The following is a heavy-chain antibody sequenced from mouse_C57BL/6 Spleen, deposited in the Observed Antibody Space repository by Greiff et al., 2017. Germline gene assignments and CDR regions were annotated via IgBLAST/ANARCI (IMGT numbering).Heavy chain of an antibody. Sequence: EVPLQQSGPELVKPGASVKISCKASGSSFTGYYMNWVKQSPEKSLEWIGEINPSTGGTTYHKKFKAKATLTVAKSSSTAYMQLKSLTSEDSAVYYCARSVITTVVAYFDVWGTGTTVTVSS. D-gene: IGHD1-1*01. V-gene: IGHV1-42*01. CDR1: GSSFTGYY. CDR2: INPSTGGT. CDR3: ARSVITTVVAYFDV. J-gene: IGHJ1*03.